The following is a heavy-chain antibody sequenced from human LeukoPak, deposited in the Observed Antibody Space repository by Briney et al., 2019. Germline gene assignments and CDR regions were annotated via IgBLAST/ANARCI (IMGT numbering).Heavy chain of an antibody. D-gene: IGHD3-9*01. J-gene: IGHJ5*02. CDR3: TTFEPFDP. CDR1: GFTFDDYA. Sequence: GGSLRLSCAASGFTFDDYAMHWVRQAPGKGLEWVGRIKSKTDGGTTDYAAPVKGRLTISRDDSKNTLYLQMNSLKTEDTAVYYCTTFEPFDPWGQGTLVTVSS. V-gene: IGHV3-15*01. CDR2: IKSKTDGGTT.